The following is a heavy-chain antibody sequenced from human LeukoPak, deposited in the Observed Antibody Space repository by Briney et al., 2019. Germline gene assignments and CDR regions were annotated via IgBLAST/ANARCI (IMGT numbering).Heavy chain of an antibody. CDR2: IYSGGSA. Sequence: EGSLRLSCAASGFTVSSNYMSWVRQAPGKGLEWVSVIYSGGSAYYADSVKGRSTISRDNSKNTLYLQMNSLRAEDTAVYYCARGAAAGIYYFDYWGQGTLVTVSS. D-gene: IGHD6-13*01. V-gene: IGHV3-66*01. CDR1: GFTVSSNY. CDR3: ARGAAAGIYYFDY. J-gene: IGHJ4*02.